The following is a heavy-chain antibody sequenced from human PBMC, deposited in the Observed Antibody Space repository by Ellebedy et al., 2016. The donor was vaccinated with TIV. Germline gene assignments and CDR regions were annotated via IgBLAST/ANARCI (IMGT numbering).Heavy chain of an antibody. J-gene: IGHJ4*02. D-gene: IGHD5-24*01. Sequence: AASVKVSCKASGYTFTSYYMHWARQAPGQGLEWMGIINPSGGSTSYAQKLQGRVTMTRDTSTSTVYMELSSLRSEDTAVYYCARGGEMATPPGENYFDYWGQGTLVTVSS. CDR3: ARGGEMATPPGENYFDY. CDR1: GYTFTSYY. CDR2: INPSGGST. V-gene: IGHV1-46*04.